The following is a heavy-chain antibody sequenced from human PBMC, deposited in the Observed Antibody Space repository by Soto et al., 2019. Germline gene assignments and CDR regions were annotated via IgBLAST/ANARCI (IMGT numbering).Heavy chain of an antibody. CDR3: ARDSDYYDGSGYYGTNKEFDY. Sequence: ASVKVSCKASGYTFTSYGISWVRQAPGQGLEWMGWISAYNGNTNYAQKLQGRVTMTTDTSTSTAYMELRSLRSDDTAVYYCARDSDYYDGSGYYGTNKEFDYGGQGTLVTVSS. J-gene: IGHJ4*02. CDR2: ISAYNGNT. V-gene: IGHV1-18*01. D-gene: IGHD3-22*01. CDR1: GYTFTSYG.